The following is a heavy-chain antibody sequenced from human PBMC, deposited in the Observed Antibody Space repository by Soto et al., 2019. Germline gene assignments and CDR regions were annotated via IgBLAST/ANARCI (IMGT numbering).Heavy chain of an antibody. CDR1: GFTFSSYE. V-gene: IGHV3-48*03. D-gene: IGHD3-22*01. CDR3: AREPETYYYDSSGYYDAFDI. J-gene: IGHJ3*02. CDR2: ISSSGSTI. Sequence: PVGSLRLSCAASGFTFSSYEMNWVRQAPGKGLEWVSYISSSGSTIYYADSVKGRFTISRDNAKNSLYLQMNSLRAEDTAVYYCAREPETYYYDSSGYYDAFDIWGQGTMVTVSS.